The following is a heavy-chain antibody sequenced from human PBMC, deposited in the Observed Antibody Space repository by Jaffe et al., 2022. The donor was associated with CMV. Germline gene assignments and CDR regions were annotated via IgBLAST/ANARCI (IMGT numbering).Heavy chain of an antibody. CDR3: VRDRGTSAWYQDY. Sequence: QVQLVESGGGVVQPGRSLRLSCAASGFTFSSYGMHWVRQAPGKGLEWVAVIWYDGSNEYYADSVKGRFTISRDNSNNMVYLQMNSLRAEDSAVYYCVRDRGTSAWYQDYWGQGTLVTVSS. D-gene: IGHD6-19*01. CDR2: IWYDGSNE. CDR1: GFTFSSYG. J-gene: IGHJ4*02. V-gene: IGHV3-33*08.